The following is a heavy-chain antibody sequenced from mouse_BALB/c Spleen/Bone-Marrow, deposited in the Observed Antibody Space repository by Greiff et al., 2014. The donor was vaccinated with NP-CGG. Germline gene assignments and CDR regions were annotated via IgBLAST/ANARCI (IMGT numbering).Heavy chain of an antibody. CDR2: ISSGSSTI. Sequence: EVQLVESGGGLVQPGGSRKLSCAASGLTFSSFGMHWVRQAPEKGLEWVAYISSGSSTIYYADTVKGRFTISRDNPKNTLFLQMTSLRSEDTAMYYCASDWAYYFDYWGQGTTLTVSS. CDR1: GLTFSSFG. D-gene: IGHD4-1*01. CDR3: ASDWAYYFDY. V-gene: IGHV5-17*02. J-gene: IGHJ2*01.